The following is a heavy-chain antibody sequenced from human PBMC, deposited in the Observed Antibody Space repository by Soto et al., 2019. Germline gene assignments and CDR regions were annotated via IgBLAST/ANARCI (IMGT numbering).Heavy chain of an antibody. CDR3: AGDPYYYGSAF. CDR2: ISGGGTTM. V-gene: IGHV3-11*01. CDR1: GFRFSDHY. Sequence: QVHLVESGGGLVEPGGSLRLSCAASGFRFSDHYMTWIRQAPVKGLEWVSKISGGGTTMYYADSVKGRFTVSRDNAKNSLYLQMNSLSAEDTAVYYCAGDPYYYGSAFWCQGTLVTVSS. D-gene: IGHD3-10*01. J-gene: IGHJ4*02.